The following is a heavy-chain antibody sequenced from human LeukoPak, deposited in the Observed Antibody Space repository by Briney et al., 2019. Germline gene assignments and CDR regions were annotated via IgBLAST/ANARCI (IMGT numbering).Heavy chain of an antibody. V-gene: IGHV4-34*01. CDR1: GGSFSGYY. CDR2: INHSGST. Sequence: SETLSLTCAVYGGSFSGYYWSWIRQPPGKGLEWIGEINHSGSTNYNPSLKSRVTISVDTSKNQFSLKLSSVTAADTAVYYCARGVAAAGTSYYYYMDVWGKGTTVTVS. D-gene: IGHD6-13*01. J-gene: IGHJ6*03. CDR3: ARGVAAAGTSYYYYMDV.